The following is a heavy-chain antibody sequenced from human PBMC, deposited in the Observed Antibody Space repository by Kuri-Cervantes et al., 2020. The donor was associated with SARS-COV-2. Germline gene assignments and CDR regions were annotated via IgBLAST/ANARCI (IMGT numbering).Heavy chain of an antibody. CDR3: ARGAHHIRFRGEIDY. CDR1: GGSFSGYY. J-gene: IGHJ4*02. CDR2: INHSGNT. D-gene: IGHD3-3*01. V-gene: IGHV4-34*01. Sequence: SETLSLTCAVYGGSFSGYYWSWIRQPPGKGLEWIGEINHSGNTNYDPSLKSRVTISVDRSKNQFSLKLSPVTAADTALYYCARGAHHIRFRGEIDYWRQGARVTVSS.